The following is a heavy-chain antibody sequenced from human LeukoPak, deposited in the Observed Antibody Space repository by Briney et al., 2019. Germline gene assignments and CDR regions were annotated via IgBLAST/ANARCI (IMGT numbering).Heavy chain of an antibody. CDR2: ISSNGGST. Sequence: GGSLSLSCAASGFTFSSYAMHWVRQAPGKGLEYVSAISSNGGSTYYANSVKGRFIISRDNSKNTLYLQMGSLRAEDMAVYYCARVRLGATGAFDIWGQGTMVTVSS. J-gene: IGHJ3*02. V-gene: IGHV3-64*01. CDR3: ARVRLGATGAFDI. CDR1: GFTFSSYA. D-gene: IGHD1-26*01.